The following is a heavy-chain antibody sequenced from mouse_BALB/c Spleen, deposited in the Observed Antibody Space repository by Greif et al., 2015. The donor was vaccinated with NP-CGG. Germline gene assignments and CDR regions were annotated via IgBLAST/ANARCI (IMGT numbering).Heavy chain of an antibody. CDR3: TRSDYYGPHFDY. V-gene: IGHV1S81*02. D-gene: IGHD1-1*01. CDR1: GYTFTSYY. CDR2: INPSNGGT. J-gene: IGHJ2*01. Sequence: QVQLKQSGAELVKPGASVKLSCKASGYTFTSYYMYWVKQRPGQSLEWIGEINPSNGGTNFNEKFKSKATLTVDKSSSTAYMQLSSLTSEDSAVYYCTRSDYYGPHFDYWGQGTPLTVSS.